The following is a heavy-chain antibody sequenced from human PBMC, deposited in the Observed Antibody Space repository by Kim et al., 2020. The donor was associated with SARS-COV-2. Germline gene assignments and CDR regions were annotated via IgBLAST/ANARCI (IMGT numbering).Heavy chain of an antibody. CDR2: T. V-gene: IGHV1-2*02. D-gene: IGHD6-13*01. J-gene: IGHJ4*02. CDR3: ARVSAAAFDY. Sequence: TNYAQKFQGRVTMTRDTSISTAYMELSRLRSDDTAVYYCARVSAAAFDYWGQGTLVTVSS.